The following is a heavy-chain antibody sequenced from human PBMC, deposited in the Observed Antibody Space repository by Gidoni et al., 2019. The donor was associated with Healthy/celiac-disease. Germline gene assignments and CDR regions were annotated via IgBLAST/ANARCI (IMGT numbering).Heavy chain of an antibody. V-gene: IGHV3-23*01. CDR3: AKETSSGWFDP. D-gene: IGHD6-19*01. J-gene: IGHJ5*02. CDR1: GFTFSSDA. Sequence: EVQLLESGGGLVQPGGALRLCCSASGFTFSSDAMSWVRQAPGQGLEWVSAISGSGGSTYYADSVKGRFTISRDNSKNTLYLQMNSLRAEDTAVYYCAKETSSGWFDPWGQGTLVTVSS. CDR2: ISGSGGST.